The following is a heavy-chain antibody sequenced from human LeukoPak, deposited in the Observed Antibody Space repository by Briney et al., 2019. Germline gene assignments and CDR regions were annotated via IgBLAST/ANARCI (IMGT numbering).Heavy chain of an antibody. D-gene: IGHD3-10*01. Sequence: SGGSLRLSCAASGFSFSSNGMTWVRQAPGKGLEWVSTISGRGDDTYYADSVKGRFTISRDNSKNTLYLQMDSLRAEDTAVYYCAKSGLPRWGIWFGEYWGQGTLVAVSS. CDR2: ISGRGDDT. J-gene: IGHJ4*02. CDR3: AKSGLPRWGIWFGEY. CDR1: GFSFSSNG. V-gene: IGHV3-23*01.